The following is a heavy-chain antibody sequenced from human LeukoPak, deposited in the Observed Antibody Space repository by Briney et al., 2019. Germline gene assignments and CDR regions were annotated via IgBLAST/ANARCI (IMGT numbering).Heavy chain of an antibody. V-gene: IGHV3-7*01. CDR2: IKQDGSGK. Sequence: GGSLRLSCAASGFTFSSYWMSWVRQAPGKGLEWVANIKQDGSGKYYADSVKGRFTISRDNSKNTLYLQMNSLRAEDTAVYYCAKDRPRLLRFLEWPSYYFDYWGQGTLVTVSS. J-gene: IGHJ4*02. CDR1: GFTFSSYW. CDR3: AKDRPRLLRFLEWPSYYFDY. D-gene: IGHD3-3*01.